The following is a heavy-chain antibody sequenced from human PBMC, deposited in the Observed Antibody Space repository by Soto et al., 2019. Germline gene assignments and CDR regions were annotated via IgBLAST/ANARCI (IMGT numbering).Heavy chain of an antibody. CDR2: MNPNSGNT. CDR3: ARAGYSYYYYYYGMDV. V-gene: IGHV1-8*01. J-gene: IGHJ6*02. CDR1: GYTFTSYD. Sequence: QVQLVQSGAEVKKPGASVKVSCKASGYTFTSYDINWVRQATGQGLEWMGWMNPNSGNTGYAQKFQGRVTMTRNTSISTAYMELSSLRSEDTAVYYCARAGYSYYYYYYGMDVWGQGTTVTVSS. D-gene: IGHD5-18*01.